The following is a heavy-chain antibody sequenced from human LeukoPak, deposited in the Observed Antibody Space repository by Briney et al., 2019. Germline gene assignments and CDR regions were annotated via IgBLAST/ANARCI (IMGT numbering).Heavy chain of an antibody. CDR1: GFTFSSYS. V-gene: IGHV3-48*04. D-gene: IGHD2-2*01. J-gene: IGHJ4*02. Sequence: GGSLRLSCAASGFTFSSYSMSWVRQAPGKGLEWVSYISSSGSTIYYADSVKGRFTISRDNAKNSPYLQMNSLRAEDTAVYYCEREREDSIVVVPAALDYWGQGTLVTVSS. CDR3: EREREDSIVVVPAALDY. CDR2: ISSSGSTI.